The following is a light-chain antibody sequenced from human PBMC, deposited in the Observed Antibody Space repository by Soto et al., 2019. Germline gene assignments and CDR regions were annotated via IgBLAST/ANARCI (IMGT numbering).Light chain of an antibody. Sequence: DIQMTQSPSALSASVGDRVTITCRSSQAISNYLAWFQQKPGQAPKRLIYAASTLESGVPSRFSGSGSGTEFSLTISSLQPEDFATYFCLQHKSYRWTFGQGTKVDIK. V-gene: IGKV1-17*03. CDR2: AAS. CDR1: QAISNY. J-gene: IGKJ1*01. CDR3: LQHKSYRWT.